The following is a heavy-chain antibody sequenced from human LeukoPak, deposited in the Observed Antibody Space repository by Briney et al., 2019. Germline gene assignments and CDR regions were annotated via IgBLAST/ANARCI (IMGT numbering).Heavy chain of an antibody. CDR3: ARERDLGLGSYFSDS. Sequence: SETLSLTCTVSGGSMRNYYWSWIRQPAGKGLEWVGRIYISGTTNSNPSLESRVTLSVDTSKNQSSLNLRSVTAADTAVYYCARERDLGLGSYFSDSWGQGTLVTVSS. CDR1: GGSMRNYY. J-gene: IGHJ4*02. CDR2: IYISGTT. D-gene: IGHD3-10*01. V-gene: IGHV4-4*07.